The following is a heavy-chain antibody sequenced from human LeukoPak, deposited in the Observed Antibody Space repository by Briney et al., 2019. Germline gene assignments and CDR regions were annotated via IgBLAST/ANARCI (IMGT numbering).Heavy chain of an antibody. Sequence: GASVKVSCKASGYTFFGYYIHWVRQAPGQGLECMGWIYPDSGGTNYPQQFRGRVTMTRDTSISTVHMDLSRLRSDDTAVYYCARTPYGYCSSTSCYSRFDLWGQGTLVTVSS. V-gene: IGHV1-2*02. J-gene: IGHJ5*02. D-gene: IGHD2-2*03. CDR1: GYTFFGYY. CDR2: IYPDSGGT. CDR3: ARTPYGYCSSTSCYSRFDL.